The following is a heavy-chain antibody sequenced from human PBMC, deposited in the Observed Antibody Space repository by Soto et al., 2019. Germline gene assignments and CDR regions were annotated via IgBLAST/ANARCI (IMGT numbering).Heavy chain of an antibody. CDR3: ARGHRFFTHTAMARFDY. CDR1: GGSSSGYY. J-gene: IGHJ4*02. Sequence: SETLSLTCAVYGGSSSGYYWSWIRQPPGKGLEWIGEINHSGSTNYNPSLKSRVTISVDTSKNQFSLKLSSVTAADTAVYYCARGHRFFTHTAMARFDYWGQGTLVTVSS. D-gene: IGHD5-18*01. CDR2: INHSGST. V-gene: IGHV4-34*01.